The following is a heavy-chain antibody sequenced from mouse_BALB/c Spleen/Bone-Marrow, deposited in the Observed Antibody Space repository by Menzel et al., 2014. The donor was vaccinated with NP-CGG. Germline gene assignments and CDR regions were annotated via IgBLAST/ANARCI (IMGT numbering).Heavy chain of an antibody. J-gene: IGHJ4*01. CDR2: ISNRCNYP. V-gene: IGHV5-9-3*01. Sequence: VQVVESGGGLVKPGGSVKVSCSASGFTFSSYGVLWVLQTPVKRLEWVVTISNRCNYPYYPDSLKGRFTISRDKAKSTLYMQMSSLRSEDSAMYYCTRQRGDYAMDYWGQGTSGTVSS. CDR1: GFTFSSYG. D-gene: IGHD1-1*02. CDR3: TRQRGDYAMDY.